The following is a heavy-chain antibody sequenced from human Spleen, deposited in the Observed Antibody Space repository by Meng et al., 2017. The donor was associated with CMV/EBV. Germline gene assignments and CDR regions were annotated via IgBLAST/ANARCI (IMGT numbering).Heavy chain of an antibody. Sequence: CSVSGGSLRGYYWSWIRQPPGKGLEWIGSIYNSQITFSNPSLKSRITISVDTSKSQLSLRLRSVTAADTAVYYCVSSISAAVDWFDPWGQGTLVTVSS. J-gene: IGHJ5*02. CDR2: IYNSQIT. V-gene: IGHV4-34*01. CDR1: GGSLRGYY. D-gene: IGHD6-13*01. CDR3: VSSISAAVDWFDP.